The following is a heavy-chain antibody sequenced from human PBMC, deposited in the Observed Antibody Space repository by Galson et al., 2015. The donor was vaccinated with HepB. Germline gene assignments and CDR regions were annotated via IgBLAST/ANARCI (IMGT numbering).Heavy chain of an antibody. CDR1: GYTFTSYA. D-gene: IGHD6-19*01. Sequence: SVKVSCKASGYTFTSYAMHWVRQAPGQRLEWMGWINAGNGNTKYSQKFQGRVTITRDTSASTAYMELSSLRSEDTAVYYCARSLVLIGSGWYDAFDIWGQGTMVTVSS. CDR2: INAGNGNT. J-gene: IGHJ3*02. CDR3: ARSLVLIGSGWYDAFDI. V-gene: IGHV1-3*01.